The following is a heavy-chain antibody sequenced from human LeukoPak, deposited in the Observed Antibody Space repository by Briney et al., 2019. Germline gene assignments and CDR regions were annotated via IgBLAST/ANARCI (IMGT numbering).Heavy chain of an antibody. CDR1: GGSISSYY. Sequence: PSETLSLTCTVSGGSISSYYWSWIGRPAGKGLEWIGRIYTSGSTNYNPSLKSRVTMSVDTSKNQFSLKLSSVTAADTAVYYCARGSVGSSSPWFDPWGQGTLVTVSS. D-gene: IGHD6-13*01. CDR2: IYTSGST. J-gene: IGHJ5*02. CDR3: ARGSVGSSSPWFDP. V-gene: IGHV4-4*07.